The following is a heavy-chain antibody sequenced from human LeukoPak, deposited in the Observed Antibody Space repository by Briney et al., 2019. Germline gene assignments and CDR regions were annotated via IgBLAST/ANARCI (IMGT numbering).Heavy chain of an antibody. J-gene: IGHJ4*02. CDR2: IRSKAHGGTT. CDR3: TRDGSGSYGRYYFDY. CDR1: GFTFGDYA. Sequence: GGSLRLSCTASGFTFGDYAMSWVRRALGKVLEWVGFIRSKAHGGTTEYAASVKGRFTISRDDSKTIAYLQMNSLKTEDTAVYYCTRDGSGSYGRYYFDYWGQGTLVTVSS. V-gene: IGHV3-49*04. D-gene: IGHD1-26*01.